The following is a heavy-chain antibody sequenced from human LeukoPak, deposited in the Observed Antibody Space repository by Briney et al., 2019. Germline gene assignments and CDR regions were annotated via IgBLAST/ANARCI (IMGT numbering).Heavy chain of an antibody. CDR3: ARAPWELGAFDI. D-gene: IGHD1-26*01. V-gene: IGHV3-13*01. CDR2: IGTAGDT. J-gene: IGHJ3*02. CDR1: GLTFSSYD. Sequence: RGSLRLSCAASGLTFSSYDMHWVRQATGKGLEWVSAIGTAGDTYYPGSVKGRFTISRENAKNSLYLQMNSLRAGDTAVYYCARAPWELGAFDIWGQGTMVTVSS.